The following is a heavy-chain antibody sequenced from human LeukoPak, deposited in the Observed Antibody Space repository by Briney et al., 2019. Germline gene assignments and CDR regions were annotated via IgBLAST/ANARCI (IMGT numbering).Heavy chain of an antibody. Sequence: SETLSLTCTVSGGSISNYYWSWVRQPPGKVVEWIGYISYSGSTNYNPSLKSRVTISVDTSKNQFSLKLSSVTAADTAVYYCARRGNYYDSSGYYHHWYFDLWGPGTLVTVSS. V-gene: IGHV4-59*08. J-gene: IGHJ2*01. CDR1: GGSISNYY. CDR2: ISYSGST. D-gene: IGHD3-22*01. CDR3: ARRGNYYDSSGYYHHWYFDL.